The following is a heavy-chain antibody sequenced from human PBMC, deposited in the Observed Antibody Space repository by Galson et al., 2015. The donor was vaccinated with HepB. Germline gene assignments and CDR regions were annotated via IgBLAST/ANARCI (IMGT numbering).Heavy chain of an antibody. Sequence: CAISGDSVSSSGAAWNWIRQSPSRGLEWLGRTYYRSKWYNDYAVSVRGRIIINPDTSKNQFSLHLNSVTSEDTAVYYWTRVFGAKGRGDWFYPWGQGTLVTVSS. CDR2: TYYRSKWYN. CDR3: TRVFGAKGRGDWFYP. V-gene: IGHV6-1*01. D-gene: IGHD3-10*01. J-gene: IGHJ5*02. CDR1: GDSVSSSGAA.